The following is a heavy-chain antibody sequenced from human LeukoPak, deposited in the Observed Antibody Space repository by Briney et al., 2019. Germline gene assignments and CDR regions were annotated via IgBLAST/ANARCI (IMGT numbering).Heavy chain of an antibody. V-gene: IGHV3-74*01. Sequence: GGSLRLSCAASGFTFSSYSMNWVRQAPGKGLVWVSRINSDGSSTSYADSVKGRFTISRDNSKNTLYLQMNSLRAEDTAVYYCAKDLTTGTLSFDYWGQGTLVTVSS. J-gene: IGHJ4*02. CDR3: AKDLTTGTLSFDY. CDR2: INSDGSST. D-gene: IGHD1-1*01. CDR1: GFTFSSYS.